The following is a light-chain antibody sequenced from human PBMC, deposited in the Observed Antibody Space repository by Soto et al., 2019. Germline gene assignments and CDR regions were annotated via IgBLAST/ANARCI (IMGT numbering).Light chain of an antibody. V-gene: IGKV3-11*01. CDR2: DAS. J-gene: IGKJ4*01. Sequence: EIVLTQSPATLSLSPGERATLSCRASQSVSTYLAWYQQKPGQAPRLLIYDASSRATGIPARFSGSGSGTDFTLTISSREPEDFAVYYCQQRSNWPPVLTFGGGTKVEIK. CDR1: QSVSTY. CDR3: QQRSNWPPVLT.